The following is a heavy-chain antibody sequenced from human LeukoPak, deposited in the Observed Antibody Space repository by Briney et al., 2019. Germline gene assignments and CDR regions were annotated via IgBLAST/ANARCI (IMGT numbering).Heavy chain of an antibody. CDR1: GFTFSNYG. Sequence: GGSLRLSCAAPGFTFSNYGMHWVRQAPGKGLEWVAFIRYDGTNKYYADSVKGRFTISRDSSKNTLYLQMNSLRAEDTAVYYCAKAPGRDCRPGDYWGQGTLVTVSS. J-gene: IGHJ4*02. CDR3: AKAPGRDCRPGDY. V-gene: IGHV3-30*02. D-gene: IGHD2-21*02. CDR2: IRYDGTNK.